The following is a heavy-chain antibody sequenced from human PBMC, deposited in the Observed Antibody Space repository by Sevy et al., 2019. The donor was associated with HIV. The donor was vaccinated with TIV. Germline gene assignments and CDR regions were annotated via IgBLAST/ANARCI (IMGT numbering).Heavy chain of an antibody. CDR1: GSTVNPYA. V-gene: IGHV3-23*01. J-gene: IGHJ4*02. D-gene: IGHD6-13*01. CDR3: VKERVGYISSWYYFDY. Sequence: GGSLRLSCIASGSTVNPYAMSWVRQAPGKGLEWVGVINNSGGSTDYADSVRGRFSISRDNPNVYLEMNSLRVEDTAVYYCVKERVGYISSWYYFDYWGQGTLVTVSS. CDR2: INNSGGST.